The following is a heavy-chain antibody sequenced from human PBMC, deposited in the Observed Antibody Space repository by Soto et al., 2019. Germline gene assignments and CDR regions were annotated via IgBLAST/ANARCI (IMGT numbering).Heavy chain of an antibody. V-gene: IGHV3-15*07. J-gene: IGHJ4*02. CDR2: IRGTPAGGTA. CDR3: TTELNWSGGDY. D-gene: IGHD3-10*01. Sequence: EVQLVESGGALVKPGESLRLSCVVSGLIFKDAWLNWVRQAPGEGLEWVGRIRGTPAGGTADYAAPFRGRFTISRDDSKNMIYLLSTSLKIEDTAVYHCTTELNWSGGDYWRQGTLVSVSS. CDR1: GLIFKDAW.